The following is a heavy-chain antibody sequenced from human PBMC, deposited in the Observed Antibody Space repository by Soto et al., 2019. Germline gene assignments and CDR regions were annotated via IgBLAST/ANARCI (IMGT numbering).Heavy chain of an antibody. CDR1: GVKCGSFW. Sequence: PGGPKSVCGRAAGVKCGSFWVSWVRKAPGKGLEWLATIKMDASEKKYVDSVKGRFTMSRDNAKNSLYLQMDSLRAEDTAVYYCAIDSGYGSGASVNPYLAYWGHGTPVPVFS. CDR2: IKMDASEK. CDR3: AIDSGYGSGASVNPYLAY. J-gene: IGHJ4*01. D-gene: IGHD3-10*01. V-gene: IGHV3-7*01.